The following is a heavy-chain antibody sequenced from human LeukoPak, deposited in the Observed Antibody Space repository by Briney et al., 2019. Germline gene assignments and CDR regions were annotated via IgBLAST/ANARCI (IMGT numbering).Heavy chain of an antibody. CDR2: IYHSGST. D-gene: IGHD2-2*02. Sequence: TSETLSLTCAVSGYSIRSGYYWGWIQQPPRKGLEWIGSIYHSGSTYYNPSLKSRVTISVDTSKNQFSLKLNSVTAADTAVYYCAAGQFLYRNSFDIWGQGTMVTVSS. CDR3: AAGQFLYRNSFDI. V-gene: IGHV4-38-2*01. CDR1: GYSIRSGYY. J-gene: IGHJ3*02.